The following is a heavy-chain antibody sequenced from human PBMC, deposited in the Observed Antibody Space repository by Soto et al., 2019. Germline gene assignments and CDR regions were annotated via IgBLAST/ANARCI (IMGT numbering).Heavy chain of an antibody. CDR3: ARDLGIVVVPAANRAFDI. J-gene: IGHJ3*02. D-gene: IGHD2-2*03. Sequence: GASVKVSCSASGGTFSSYAISWVRQAPEQGREWMGVISPIFGTANYAQKFQGRVTITADEATSTAYMELSSLRSEDTDVYYCARDLGIVVVPAANRAFDIRGQGTMVT. CDR1: GGTFSSYA. V-gene: IGHV1-69*13. CDR2: ISPIFGTA.